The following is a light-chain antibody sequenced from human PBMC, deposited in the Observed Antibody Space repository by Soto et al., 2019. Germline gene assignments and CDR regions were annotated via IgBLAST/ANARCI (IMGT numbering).Light chain of an antibody. CDR1: QSISSY. CDR2: AAS. CDR3: HQSYSTPRI. V-gene: IGKV1-39*01. J-gene: IGKJ1*01. Sequence: DIQMTQSPSSLSASLGARVTITCRASQSISSYLKWYQQKPGKAPNVLIYAASSLQSGVPSRFSGSGSVTDFTLTISILQPEDFATYYCHQSYSTPRIFGQGTNVDIK.